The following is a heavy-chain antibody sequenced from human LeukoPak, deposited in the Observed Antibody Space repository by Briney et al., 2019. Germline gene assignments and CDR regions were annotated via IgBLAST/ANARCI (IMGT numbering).Heavy chain of an antibody. D-gene: IGHD6-19*01. CDR2: ISAYNGNT. J-gene: IGHJ4*02. Sequence: ASVMVSCKASGYTFTSYGISWVRQAPGQGLEWMGWISAYNGNTNYAQKLQGRVTMTTDTSTSTAYMELRSLRSDDTAVYYCARDDSSGWYVVTFDYWGQGTLVTVSS. V-gene: IGHV1-18*01. CDR1: GYTFTSYG. CDR3: ARDDSSGWYVVTFDY.